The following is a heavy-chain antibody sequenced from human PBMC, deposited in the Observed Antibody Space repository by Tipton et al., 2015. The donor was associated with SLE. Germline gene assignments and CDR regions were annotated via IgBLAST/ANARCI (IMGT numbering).Heavy chain of an antibody. J-gene: IGHJ5*02. CDR3: ARAPIPNDSSGSGWFDP. D-gene: IGHD3-22*01. CDR1: GGSFSGYY. Sequence: TLSLTCAVYGGSFSGYYWNWIRQPPGKGLEWIGEINHSGSTNYNPSLKSRVTISVDTSKNQFSLKLSSVTAADTAVYYCARAPIPNDSSGSGWFDPWGQGTLVTVSS. V-gene: IGHV4-34*01. CDR2: INHSGST.